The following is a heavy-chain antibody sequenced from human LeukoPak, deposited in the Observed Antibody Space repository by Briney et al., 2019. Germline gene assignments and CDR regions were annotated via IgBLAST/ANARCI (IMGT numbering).Heavy chain of an antibody. CDR3: ARDLISGDYTFDY. Sequence: PGESLRLSCAASGFTFSSFSMNWVRQAPGKGLEWVSYISSTSSHIYYADSVKGRFTVSRDNAKDSLYLQMNSLRDEDTAVYYCARDLISGDYTFDYWGQGALVTVSS. J-gene: IGHJ4*02. V-gene: IGHV3-21*05. D-gene: IGHD4-11*01. CDR1: GFTFSSFS. CDR2: ISSTSSHI.